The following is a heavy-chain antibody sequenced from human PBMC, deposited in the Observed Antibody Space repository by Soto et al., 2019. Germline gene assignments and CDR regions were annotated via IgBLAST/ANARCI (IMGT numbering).Heavy chain of an antibody. Sequence: PSETLSLTCTVSGGSISSYYWSWIRQPPGKGLEWIGYIYYSGSTNYNPSLKSRVTISVDTSKNQFSLKLSSVTAADTAVYYCARERAYCSGGSCYREPFAFDIWGQGTMVTISS. J-gene: IGHJ3*02. CDR3: ARERAYCSGGSCYREPFAFDI. D-gene: IGHD2-15*01. CDR1: GGSISSYY. V-gene: IGHV4-59*12. CDR2: IYYSGST.